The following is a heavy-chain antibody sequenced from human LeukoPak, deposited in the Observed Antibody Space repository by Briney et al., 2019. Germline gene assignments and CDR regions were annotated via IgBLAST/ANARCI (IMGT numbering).Heavy chain of an antibody. D-gene: IGHD5-24*01. V-gene: IGHV1-69*02. J-gene: IGHJ6*02. CDR2: IIPIVGVA. CDR3: ARGGLGRLATTHPFYYGMDV. CDR1: GYTFTGYY. Sequence: GASVKVSCKASGYTFTGYYLHWVRQAPGQGLEWMGRIIPIVGVAKYAQKFQGRVTITADKSTSTAYMELSSLRSEDTAVCYCARGGLGRLATTHPFYYGMDVWGQGTTVTVSS.